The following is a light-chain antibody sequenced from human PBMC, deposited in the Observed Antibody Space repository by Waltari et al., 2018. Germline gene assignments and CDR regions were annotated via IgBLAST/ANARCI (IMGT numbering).Light chain of an antibody. Sequence: EIVLTQSPATLSLSPGERATLSCRASQSVSSYLAWYQQKPGQAPRLLIYHASHRATGIPARFSGSGSGTDFTLTISSLEPEDFAVYYCQQRSNWPPFTFGPGTKVDIK. CDR1: QSVSSY. CDR2: HAS. J-gene: IGKJ3*01. CDR3: QQRSNWPPFT. V-gene: IGKV3-11*01.